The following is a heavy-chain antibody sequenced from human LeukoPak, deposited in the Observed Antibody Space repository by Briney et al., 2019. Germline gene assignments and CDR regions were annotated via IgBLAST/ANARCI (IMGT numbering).Heavy chain of an antibody. CDR3: ASNSQDIVVVPARGY. Sequence: GGSLRLSCAASGFSFSSYSMNWVRQAPGKGLEWVSSISSSSSHMYYADSVKGRFTISRDNAKNSLYLQMNSLRAEDTAVYYCASNSQDIVVVPARGYWGQGTLVTVSS. V-gene: IGHV3-21*01. CDR1: GFSFSSYS. D-gene: IGHD2-2*01. J-gene: IGHJ4*02. CDR2: ISSSSSHM.